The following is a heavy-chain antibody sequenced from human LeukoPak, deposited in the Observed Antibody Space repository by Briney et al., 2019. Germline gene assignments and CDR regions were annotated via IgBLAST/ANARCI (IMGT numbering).Heavy chain of an antibody. CDR2: ISPSGGST. CDR3: ASSIDILTGYYYH. D-gene: IGHD3-9*01. CDR1: GYTFTSNY. J-gene: IGHJ4*02. V-gene: IGHV1-46*01. Sequence: ASVKVSCKAFGYTFTSNYMHWVRQAPGQGPEWMGVISPSGGSTTYAQKFQGRVTMTRDTSISTAYMELSRLRSDDTAVYYCASSIDILTGYYYHWGQGTLVTVSS.